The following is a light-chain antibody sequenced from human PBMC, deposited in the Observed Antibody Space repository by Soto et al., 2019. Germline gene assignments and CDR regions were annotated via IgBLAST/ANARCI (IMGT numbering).Light chain of an antibody. J-gene: IGLJ1*01. Sequence: QLVLTQPPSVSGAPGQRVTISCTGSSSNIGAGYDVHWYQQLPGTAPKLLIYGDSNRPSGVPDRFSGSKSGTSTSLAITGLQAEDEADYYCQSYDNSLSGSLFGTGTKLTVL. CDR1: SSNIGAGYD. CDR3: QSYDNSLSGSL. CDR2: GDS. V-gene: IGLV1-40*01.